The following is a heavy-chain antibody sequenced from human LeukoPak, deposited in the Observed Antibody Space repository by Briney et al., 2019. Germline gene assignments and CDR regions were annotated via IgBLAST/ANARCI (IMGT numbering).Heavy chain of an antibody. CDR3: AREAMYDC. J-gene: IGHJ4*02. CDR2: ISSRSSYM. V-gene: IGHV3-21*01. Sequence: PGGSLRLSCAASGLTFSRYSMNWVRQAPGKGLEWVSSISSRSSYMYYADSVKGRFTISRDNAKDSLYLQMNSLRAEDTAVYYCAREAMYDCWGQGTLVTVSS. CDR1: GLTFSRYS.